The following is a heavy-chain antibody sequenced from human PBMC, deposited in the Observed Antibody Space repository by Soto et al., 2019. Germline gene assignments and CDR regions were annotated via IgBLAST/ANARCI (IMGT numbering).Heavy chain of an antibody. CDR1: GFTFNTYS. J-gene: IGHJ4*02. CDR3: ARAPGSLIVVVMTLIDY. CDR2: MSYDGKRQ. Sequence: QVQLVESGGGVVQPGRSLRLSCTASGFTFNTYSMHWVRQAPGKGLEWLTVMSYDGKRQYYADSVKGQFTISRDNAKNTLFLQMNSLRPEDTAVYYCARAPGSLIVVVMTLIDYWGQGTLVTVSS. V-gene: IGHV3-30*04. D-gene: IGHD3-22*01.